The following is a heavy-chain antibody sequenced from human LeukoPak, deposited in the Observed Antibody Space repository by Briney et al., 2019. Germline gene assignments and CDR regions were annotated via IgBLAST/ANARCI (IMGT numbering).Heavy chain of an antibody. J-gene: IGHJ6*03. V-gene: IGHV1-69*05. CDR2: IIPIFGTA. D-gene: IGHD3-9*01. CDR1: GGTFSSYA. CDR3: ARVVGGFDWLPDHYYYYMDV. Sequence: ASVKVSCKASGGTFSSYAISWVRQAPGQGLEWMGGIIPIFGTANYAQKFQGRVTITTDESTSTAYMELSSLRSEDTAVYYCARVVGGFDWLPDHYYYYMDVWGKGTTVTVSS.